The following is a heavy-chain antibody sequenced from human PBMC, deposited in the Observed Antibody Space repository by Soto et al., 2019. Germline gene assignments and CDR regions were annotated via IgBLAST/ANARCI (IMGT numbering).Heavy chain of an antibody. CDR3: ARSSHKESWFDP. V-gene: IGHV4-4*07. CDR2: VYSSGST. CDR1: NGSINNFY. J-gene: IGHJ5*02. Sequence: QVQLQKSGPGLVKPSETLSLSCTVSNGSINNFYWNWIRHPAGKGLEWIGRVYSSGSTNYNPSLMSRVTMSVDTSKNQFSLKLTSVTAADTAVYYCARSSHKESWFDPWGQGTLVTVSS. D-gene: IGHD6-13*01.